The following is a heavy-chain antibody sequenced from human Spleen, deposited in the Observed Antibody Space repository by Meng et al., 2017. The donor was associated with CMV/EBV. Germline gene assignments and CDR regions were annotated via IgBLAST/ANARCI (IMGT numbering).Heavy chain of an antibody. D-gene: IGHD5-18*01. V-gene: IGHV3-30-3*01. CDR2: ISYDGSNK. CDR3: ARGPQRGYSYGPFDY. Sequence: QVQLVESXXXXXQXXRXXSVACAASGFTFSSYAKHWVRQAPGRGLEWVAVISYDGSNKYYADSVKGRFTISRDNSKNTLYLQMNSLRAEDTAVYYCARGPQRGYSYGPFDYWGQGTLVTVSS. J-gene: IGHJ4*02. CDR1: GFTFSSYA.